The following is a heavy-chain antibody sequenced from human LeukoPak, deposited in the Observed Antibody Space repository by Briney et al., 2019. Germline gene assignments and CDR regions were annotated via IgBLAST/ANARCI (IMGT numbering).Heavy chain of an antibody. V-gene: IGHV3-66*01. D-gene: IGHD1-26*01. CDR3: ARVVLGVVGTSYDAFDI. J-gene: IGHJ3*02. Sequence: GGSLRLSCAASGFSVSSNYMSWVRQAPGKGLEWVSILYSGGSPYYAESVKGRFTISRDNSKNTLFLQMNNLGAEDTAIYYRARVVLGVVGTSYDAFDIWGQGTMVTVSS. CDR2: LYSGGSP. CDR1: GFSVSSNY.